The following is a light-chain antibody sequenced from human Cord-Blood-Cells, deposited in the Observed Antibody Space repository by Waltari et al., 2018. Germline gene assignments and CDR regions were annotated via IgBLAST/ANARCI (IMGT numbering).Light chain of an antibody. Sequence: DHQMTPSPSSLSPSDGDRATIPCRASQSISRYLKWYQQEPGKAPNLLIYAASSLQSGVPSRFSGSRSGTDFTLTIRSLQPEDFATYDGQQSYSTPLTFGQGTKLEIK. CDR2: AAS. J-gene: IGKJ2*01. CDR1: QSISRY. CDR3: QQSYSTPLT. V-gene: IGKV1-39*01.